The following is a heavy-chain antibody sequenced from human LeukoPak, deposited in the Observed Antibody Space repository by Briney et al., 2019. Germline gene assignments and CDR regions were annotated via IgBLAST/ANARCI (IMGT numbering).Heavy chain of an antibody. V-gene: IGHV3-23*01. J-gene: IGHJ6*02. D-gene: IGHD3-10*01. CDR2: ISSSGGST. Sequence: GGSLRLSCAASGFTFSSYAMSWVRPAPGKGLEWVSVISSSGGSTYYADSVKGRFTISRDNSKNTLYLQMDSLRVEDTATYYCAKVPYSDYGSGRPPFMDVWGQGTTVAVSS. CDR3: AKVPYSDYGSGRPPFMDV. CDR1: GFTFSSYA.